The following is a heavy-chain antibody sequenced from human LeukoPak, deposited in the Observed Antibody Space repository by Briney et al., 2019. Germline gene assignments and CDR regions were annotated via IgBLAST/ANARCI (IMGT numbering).Heavy chain of an antibody. CDR2: INCSRST. CDR3: ARYRKVGASRVDY. D-gene: IGHD1-26*01. V-gene: IGHV4-4*09. Sequence: SETLSLNGSVSGVTISSYYWSWIRQPPGKGLEWIGNINCSRSTNYNPSLNSGTTISVDTTNNQFSLRLSSVTAADTAVYYCARYRKVGASRVDYCGQGTLVTVSS. J-gene: IGHJ4*02. CDR1: GVTISSYY.